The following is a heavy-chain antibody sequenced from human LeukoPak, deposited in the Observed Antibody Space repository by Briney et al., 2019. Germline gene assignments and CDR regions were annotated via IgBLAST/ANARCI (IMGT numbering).Heavy chain of an antibody. CDR1: GGSISSYY. Sequence: SETLSLTCTVSGGSISSYYWSWIRQPPGKGLEWIGYIYYSGSTNYNPSLKSRVTISVDTSKNQFSLKLSSVTAADTAVYYCARHFSRSRTGYPDYWGQGTLVTVSS. CDR3: ARHFSRSRTGYPDY. CDR2: IYYSGST. V-gene: IGHV4-59*08. D-gene: IGHD2-2*01. J-gene: IGHJ4*02.